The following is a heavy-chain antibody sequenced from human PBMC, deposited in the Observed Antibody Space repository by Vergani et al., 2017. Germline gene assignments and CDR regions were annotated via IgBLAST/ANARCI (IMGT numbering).Heavy chain of an antibody. CDR2: VHYSGTT. CDR3: ARGLLPEY. CDR1: GASMSSVGYY. J-gene: IGHJ4*02. D-gene: IGHD1-26*01. V-gene: IGHV4-61*08. Sequence: QVQLQESGPGLVKPSQTLSLTCTVSGASMSSVGYYWSWIRQPPGKGLEWIGSVHYSGTTYNNPSLKSRITISVETSKNQFSVKVTAVTAADTAVYYCARGLLPEYWGRGTLVTVSS.